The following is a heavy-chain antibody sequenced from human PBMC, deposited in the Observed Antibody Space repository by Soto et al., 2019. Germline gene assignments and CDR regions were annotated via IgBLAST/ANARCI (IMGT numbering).Heavy chain of an antibody. V-gene: IGHV1-58*01. CDR3: AAERGGHSSSFRKENYYYYYGMDV. CDR1: GFTFTSSA. CDR2: IVVGSGNA. D-gene: IGHD6-6*01. J-gene: IGHJ6*02. Sequence: SVKVSCKASGFTFTSSAVQWVRQARGQRLEWIGWIVVGSGNANYAQKFQERVTITGDMSTSTAYMELSSLRSEDTAVYYCAAERGGHSSSFRKENYYYYYGMDVWGQGTTVTVSS.